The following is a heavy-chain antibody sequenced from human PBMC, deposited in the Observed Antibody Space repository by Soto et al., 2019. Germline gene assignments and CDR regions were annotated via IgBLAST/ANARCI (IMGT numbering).Heavy chain of an antibody. J-gene: IGHJ4*02. D-gene: IGHD2-2*02. CDR1: GGTFSSYA. V-gene: IGHV1-69*06. CDR3: ATPAYCSSTSCYTYFDY. CDR2: IIPIFGTA. Sequence: QVQLVQSGAEVKKPGSSVKASCKASGGTFSSYAISWVRQAPGQGLEWMGGIIPIFGTANYAQKFQGRVTITADKSTSTAYMELSSLRSEDTAVYYCATPAYCSSTSCYTYFDYWGQGTLVTVSS.